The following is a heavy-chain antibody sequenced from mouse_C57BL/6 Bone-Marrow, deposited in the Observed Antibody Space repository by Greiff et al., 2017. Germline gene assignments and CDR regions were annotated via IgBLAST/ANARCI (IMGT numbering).Heavy chain of an antibody. J-gene: IGHJ2*01. D-gene: IGHD1-1*01. CDR2: IYPRDGST. V-gene: IGHV1-85*01. CDR1: GYTFTSYD. Sequence: QVQLQQSGPELVKPGASVKLSCKASGYTFTSYDINWVKQRPGQGLEWIGRIYPRDGSTKYNEKFKGKATLTVDTSSSTAYMELHSLTSEDSAVYFCASTVVYFDYWGQGTTLTVSS. CDR3: ASTVVYFDY.